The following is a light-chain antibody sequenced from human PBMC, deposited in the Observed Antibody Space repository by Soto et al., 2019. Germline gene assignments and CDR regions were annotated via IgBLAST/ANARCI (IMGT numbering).Light chain of an antibody. CDR1: QSISSNY. J-gene: IGKJ1*01. Sequence: EIVLTQSPGTLSLSPGERATLSCRASQSISSNYLAWYQQKPGQAPRLLIYGASSRATGIPDRFSGSGSGTDFTVTISRLEREDSAIYYCQQYGSWTFGQGTKVEIK. CDR2: GAS. V-gene: IGKV3-20*01. CDR3: QQYGSWT.